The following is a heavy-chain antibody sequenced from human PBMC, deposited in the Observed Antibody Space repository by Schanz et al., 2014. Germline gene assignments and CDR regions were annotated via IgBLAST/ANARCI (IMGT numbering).Heavy chain of an antibody. CDR1: GFIFSNYA. CDR2: ISSGSSYA. V-gene: IGHV3-11*05. CDR3: AKQIHYDILTVTRN. Sequence: QVQLVESGGGVVQPGGSLRLSCAASGFIFSNYAMHWVRQAPGKGLEWVSDISSGSSYANYADSVKGRFTISRDNAKNSLYLQMNSLRAEDTAVYYCAKQIHYDILTVTRNWGQGTLXTVSS. D-gene: IGHD3-9*01. J-gene: IGHJ4*02.